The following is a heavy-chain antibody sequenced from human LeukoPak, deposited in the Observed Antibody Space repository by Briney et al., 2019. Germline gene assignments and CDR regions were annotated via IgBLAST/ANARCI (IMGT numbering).Heavy chain of an antibody. D-gene: IGHD4/OR15-4a*01. V-gene: IGHV1-2*06. CDR2: INPNSGGT. CDR1: GYTFTGYY. CDR3: GRDPVRGHRMVATTWFDP. J-gene: IGHJ5*02. Sequence: ASVTVSCKASGYTFTGYYMHWVRQAPGQGLEWMGRINPNSGGTNYAQKFQGRVTMTRDTSISTAYMELSRLRSDAAAVYYCGRDPVRGHRMVATTWFDPWGQGTLVTVSS.